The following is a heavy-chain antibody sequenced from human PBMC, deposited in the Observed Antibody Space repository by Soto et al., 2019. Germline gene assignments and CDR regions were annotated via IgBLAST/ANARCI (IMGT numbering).Heavy chain of an antibody. CDR2: VYSSGTT. CDR3: ARDIASYAYGEGY. D-gene: IGHD3-10*01. J-gene: IGHJ4*02. Sequence: PSETLSLTCTVAGGSSNSYWWSWIRQPAGKGLEWIGRVYSSGTTDYNPSLNSRATMSVETSKNQFSLKLSSVTAADTAVYYCARDIASYAYGEGYWGQGIQVTVSS. CDR1: GGSSNSYW. V-gene: IGHV4-4*07.